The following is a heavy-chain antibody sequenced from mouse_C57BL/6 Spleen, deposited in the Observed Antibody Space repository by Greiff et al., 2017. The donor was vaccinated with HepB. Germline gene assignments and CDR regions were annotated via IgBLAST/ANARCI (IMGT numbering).Heavy chain of an antibody. CDR2: ISGGGGNT. V-gene: IGHV5-9*01. J-gene: IGHJ2*01. D-gene: IGHD2-2*01. Sequence: DVKLVESGGGLVKPGGSLKLSCAASGFTFSSYTMSWVRQTPEKRLEWVATISGGGGNTYYPDSVKGRFTISRDNAKNTLYLQMSSLRSEDTALYYCAGMVTTYFDYWGQGTTLTVSS. CDR1: GFTFSSYT. CDR3: AGMVTTYFDY.